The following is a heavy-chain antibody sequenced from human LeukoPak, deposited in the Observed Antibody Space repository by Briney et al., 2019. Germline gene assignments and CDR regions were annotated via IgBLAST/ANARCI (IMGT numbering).Heavy chain of an antibody. CDR2: ISSNGGST. CDR1: GFTFSSYA. D-gene: IGHD2-21*01. J-gene: IGHJ4*02. Sequence: GGSLRLSCSASGFTFSSYAMHWVRQAPGKGLEYVSAISSNGGSTYYADSVKGRFTISRDNSKNTLYLQMSSLRAEDRAVYDCVKQGCKDGFIVVVMGGYFDNWGQGTLVTVSS. CDR3: VKQGCKDGFIVVVMGGYFDN. V-gene: IGHV3-64D*09.